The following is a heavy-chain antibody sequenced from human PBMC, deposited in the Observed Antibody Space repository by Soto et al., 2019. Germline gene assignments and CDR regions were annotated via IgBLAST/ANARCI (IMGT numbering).Heavy chain of an antibody. CDR1: RFTFSSYA. D-gene: IGHD5-12*01. Sequence: EVQLLESGGGLVQPGGSLVLSCAASRFTFSSYAMSWVRQAPGKGLEWVSSISGGGNDAYYADSVKGRFTISRDNSQNTLSLQMSSLKADDPAVYYLARSLFLVSTDTEPVDCWRQGALVTVSS. V-gene: IGHV3-23*01. J-gene: IGHJ4*02. CDR3: ARSLFLVSTDTEPVDC. CDR2: ISGGGNDA.